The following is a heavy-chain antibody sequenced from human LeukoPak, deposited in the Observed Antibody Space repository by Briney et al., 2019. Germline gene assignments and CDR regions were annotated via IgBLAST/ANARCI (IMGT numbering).Heavy chain of an antibody. J-gene: IGHJ4*02. D-gene: IGHD1-26*01. Sequence: GGSLRLSCAASGFTFDDYGMNWVRQAPGKGLEWVSSISSSSSYIYYADSVKGRFTISRDNAKNSLYLQMNSLRAEDTAVYYCASLVGATVFYFDYWGQGTLVTVSS. CDR2: ISSSSSYI. V-gene: IGHV3-21*01. CDR1: GFTFDDYG. CDR3: ASLVGATVFYFDY.